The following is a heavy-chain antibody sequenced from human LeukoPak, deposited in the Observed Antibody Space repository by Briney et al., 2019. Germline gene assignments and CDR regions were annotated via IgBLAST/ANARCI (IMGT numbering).Heavy chain of an antibody. J-gene: IGHJ4*02. CDR2: ISSSSSYI. D-gene: IGHD3-22*01. V-gene: IGHV3-21*01. CDR1: GFTFSSYS. Sequence: GGSLRLSCAASGFTFSSYSMNWVRQAPGKGLEWVSSISSSSSYIYYADSVKGRFTISRDNAKNSLYLQTNSLRAEDMAVYYCARDEDYYDSSGYYYKSPFDYWGQGTLVTVSS. CDR3: ARDEDYYDSSGYYYKSPFDY.